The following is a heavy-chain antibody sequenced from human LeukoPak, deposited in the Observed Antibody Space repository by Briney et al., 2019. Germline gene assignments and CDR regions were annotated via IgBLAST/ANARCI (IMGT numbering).Heavy chain of an antibody. CDR1: GFTFSDTW. Sequence: PGWSLRLSCAARGFTFSDTWMSWVRQSPGQGLEWVGRIQSKADGGTPAYAVLVKGRFIISRDDSKNTVYLQMDSLKIEDTGVYYCITVYYWGQGTVVTVAS. J-gene: IGHJ4*02. V-gene: IGHV3-15*01. CDR3: ITVYY. CDR2: IQSKADGGTP.